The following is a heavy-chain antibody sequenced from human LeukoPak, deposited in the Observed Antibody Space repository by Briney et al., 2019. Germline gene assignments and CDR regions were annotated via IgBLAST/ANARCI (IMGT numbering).Heavy chain of an antibody. CDR1: GFTFSDYG. CDR2: ISYDGGNK. CDR3: AKVFEVRGARRPKDY. Sequence: GGSLRLSCAASGFTFSDYGMHWVRQAPGKGLEWVALISYDGGNKFYADSVRDRFTISRDNSKNMLFLQMNSLRIEDTAVYYCAKVFEVRGARRPKDYWGQGTLVIVSS. D-gene: IGHD3-10*01. V-gene: IGHV3-30*18. J-gene: IGHJ4*02.